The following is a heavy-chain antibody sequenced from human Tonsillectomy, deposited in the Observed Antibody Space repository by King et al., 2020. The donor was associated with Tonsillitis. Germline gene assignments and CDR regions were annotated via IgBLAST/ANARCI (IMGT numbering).Heavy chain of an antibody. Sequence: VQLVESGGVVVQPGGSLRLSCAASGFTFDDYTMHWVRQAPGKGLEWVSLITWDGGSTYYADSVKGRITISRDNSKNFLYLQMNSLRTEDTALYYCAKDRGPSGTSGFDYWGQGTLVTVSS. CDR3: AKDRGPSGTSGFDY. V-gene: IGHV3-43*01. CDR2: ITWDGGST. D-gene: IGHD1-26*01. J-gene: IGHJ4*02. CDR1: GFTFDDYT.